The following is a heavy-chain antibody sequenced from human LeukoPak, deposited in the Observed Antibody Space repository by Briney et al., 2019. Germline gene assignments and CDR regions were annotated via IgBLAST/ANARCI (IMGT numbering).Heavy chain of an antibody. Sequence: GGSLRLSCAASGFTFSSFEMDWVRQAPGKGLEWISYMSSRDNTRYYAESVRGRFTMSRDNAKNSLSLQMNGLRVEDAAVYYCARGFGRFGHRFGYLGQGTLVTVSS. CDR2: MSSRDNTR. CDR3: ARGFGRFGHRFGY. V-gene: IGHV3-48*03. D-gene: IGHD3-10*01. CDR1: GFTFSSFE. J-gene: IGHJ4*02.